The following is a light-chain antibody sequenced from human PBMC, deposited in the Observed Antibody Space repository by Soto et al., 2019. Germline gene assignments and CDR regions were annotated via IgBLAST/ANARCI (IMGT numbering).Light chain of an antibody. CDR2: EVS. CDR3: SSYTSSSTLV. CDR1: SSDVGGYNY. V-gene: IGLV2-14*01. J-gene: IGLJ1*01. Sequence: QCVLTQPASVSGSPGQSITISCTGTSSDVGGYNYVSWYQQHPGKAPKLMIYEVSNRPSGVSNRFSGSKSGNTASLTISGLQAEDEADYYCSSYTSSSTLVFGTGTKLTVL.